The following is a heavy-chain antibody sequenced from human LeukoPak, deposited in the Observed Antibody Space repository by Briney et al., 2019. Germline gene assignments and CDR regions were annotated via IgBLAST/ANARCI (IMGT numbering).Heavy chain of an antibody. V-gene: IGHV3-74*03. CDR3: ARDLDWILFDY. J-gene: IGHJ4*02. Sequence: GGSLRLSCAASGFTFSTYWMHWVRQAPGKGLVWVSRIRPEGTTTAYADSVKGRFTISRDNAKHTLFLQMNRLSAEDTAVYYCARDLDWILFDYWGQGTLVTVSS. CDR2: IRPEGTTT. D-gene: IGHD3-9*01. CDR1: GFTFSTYW.